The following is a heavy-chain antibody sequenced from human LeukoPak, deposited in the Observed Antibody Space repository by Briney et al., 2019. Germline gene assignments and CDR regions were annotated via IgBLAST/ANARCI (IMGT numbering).Heavy chain of an antibody. CDR2: IWYDGSNK. D-gene: IGHD5-24*01. Sequence: GGSLRLSXAASGFTFSSYGMHWVRQAPGKGLEWVAVIWYDGSNKYYADSVKGRFTISRDSSKNTLYLQMNSLRAEDTAVYYCAKDRRWLQSPLDYWGQGTLVTVSS. J-gene: IGHJ4*02. CDR1: GFTFSSYG. CDR3: AKDRRWLQSPLDY. V-gene: IGHV3-33*06.